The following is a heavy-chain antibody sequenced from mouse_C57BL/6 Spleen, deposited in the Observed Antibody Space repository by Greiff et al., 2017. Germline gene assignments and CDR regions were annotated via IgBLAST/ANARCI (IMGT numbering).Heavy chain of an antibody. CDR1: GYSITSGYY. CDR2: ISYDGSN. CDR3: ARVPLYYYGSSYGYFDV. V-gene: IGHV3-6*01. D-gene: IGHD1-1*01. Sequence: EVQVVESGPGLVKPSQSLSLTCSVTGYSITSGYYWNWIRQFPGNKLEWMGYISYDGSNNYNPSLKNRISITRDTSKNQFFLKLNSVTTEYTATYYCARVPLYYYGSSYGYFDVWGTGTTVTVSS. J-gene: IGHJ1*03.